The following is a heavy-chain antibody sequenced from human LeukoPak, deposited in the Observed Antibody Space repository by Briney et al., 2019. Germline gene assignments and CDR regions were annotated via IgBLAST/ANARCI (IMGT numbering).Heavy chain of an antibody. J-gene: IGHJ6*03. D-gene: IGHD3-10*01. CDR1: GYTLTELS. V-gene: IGHV1-24*01. CDR2: FDPEDGET. Sequence: GASVKVSCKVSGYTLTELSMHWVRQAPGKGLEWMGGFDPEDGETIYAQKFQGRVTMTEDTSTDTAYMELSRLRSEDTAVYYCARGRGSPVRGVIIFPYYYYMDVWGKGTTVTISS. CDR3: ARGRGSPVRGVIIFPYYYYMDV.